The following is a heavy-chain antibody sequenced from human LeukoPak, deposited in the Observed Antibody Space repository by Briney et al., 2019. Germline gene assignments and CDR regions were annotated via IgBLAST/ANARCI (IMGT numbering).Heavy chain of an antibody. J-gene: IGHJ6*03. CDR3: ARDLGSSWSGYYYMDV. D-gene: IGHD3-3*01. CDR2: IYTSGST. V-gene: IGHV4-4*08. CDR1: GFTFDDYG. Sequence: GSLRLSCAASGFTFDDYGMSWVRQAPGKGLEWIGRIYTSGSTNYNPSLKSRVTISVDTSKNQFSLKLSSVTAADTAVYYCARDLGSSWSGYYYMDVWGKGTTVTVSS.